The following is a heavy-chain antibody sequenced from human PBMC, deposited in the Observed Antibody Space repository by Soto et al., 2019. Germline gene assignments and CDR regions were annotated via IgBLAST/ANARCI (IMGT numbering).Heavy chain of an antibody. Sequence: GGSLRLSCVASGSTFNIYWMSWVRQAPGKGLEWVANIKQDGSEKYYVDSVKGRFSISRDNNENSLFLQLNSLRVDDTSVYYCTRDNDYANADWGQGTMVTVSS. D-gene: IGHD2-2*01. CDR1: GSTFNIYW. CDR2: IKQDGSEK. J-gene: IGHJ3*01. CDR3: TRDNDYANAD. V-gene: IGHV3-7*01.